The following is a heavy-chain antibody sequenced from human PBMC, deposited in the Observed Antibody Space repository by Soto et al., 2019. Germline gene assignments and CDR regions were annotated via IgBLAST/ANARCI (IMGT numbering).Heavy chain of an antibody. J-gene: IGHJ5*02. CDR2: ISSSSSTI. CDR3: ARSPTYDFWSGYLFFDP. V-gene: IGHV3-48*02. CDR1: GFTFSSYS. D-gene: IGHD3-3*01. Sequence: GGSLRLSCAASGFTFSSYSMNWVRQAPGKGLEWVSYISSSSSTIYYADSVKGRFTISRDNAKNSLYLQMNSLRDEDTAVYYCARSPTYDFWSGYLFFDPWGQGTLVTVSS.